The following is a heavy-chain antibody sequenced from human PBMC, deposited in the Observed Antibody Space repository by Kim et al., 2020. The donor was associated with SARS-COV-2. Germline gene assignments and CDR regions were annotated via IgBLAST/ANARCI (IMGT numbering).Heavy chain of an antibody. J-gene: IGHJ4*02. CDR2: VKQDGSER. CDR3: ARGSVSYYIY. D-gene: IGHD3-10*01. V-gene: IGHV3-7*04. Sequence: GGSLRLSCAASGFTFSSYWMSWVRQAPGKGLEWVANVKQDGSERNYVDSVKGRFTLSRDNAKNSLYLQMDSLRVEDTAVYYCARGSVSYYIYWGQGTLVTVSS. CDR1: GFTFSSYW.